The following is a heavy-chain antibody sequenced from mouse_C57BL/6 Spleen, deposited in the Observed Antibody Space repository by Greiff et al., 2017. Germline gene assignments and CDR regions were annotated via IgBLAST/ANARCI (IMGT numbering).Heavy chain of an antibody. D-gene: IGHD2-4*01. Sequence: QVQLKESGPELVKPGASVKISCKASGYAFSSSWMNWVKQRPGKGLEWIGRIYPGDGDTNYNGKFKGKATLTADKSSSTAYMQLSSLTSEDSAVDFCARYPYDYDADYYAMDYWGQGTSVTVSS. CDR2: IYPGDGDT. J-gene: IGHJ4*01. CDR1: GYAFSSSW. V-gene: IGHV1-82*01. CDR3: ARYPYDYDADYYAMDY.